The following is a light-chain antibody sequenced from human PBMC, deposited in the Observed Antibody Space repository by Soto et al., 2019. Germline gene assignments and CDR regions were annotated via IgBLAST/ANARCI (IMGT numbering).Light chain of an antibody. CDR1: SNDIGAYNY. J-gene: IGLJ1*01. V-gene: IGLV2-8*01. Sequence: QSVLTQPPSASGSPGQSVTISCTGTSNDIGAYNYVSWYQQHPGKAPKLLIYEVFRRPSGVPDRFSGSRSGNTASLTVSGLQPEDAADYYCSSYAGRETGVFGTGTKVTVL. CDR2: EVF. CDR3: SSYAGRETGV.